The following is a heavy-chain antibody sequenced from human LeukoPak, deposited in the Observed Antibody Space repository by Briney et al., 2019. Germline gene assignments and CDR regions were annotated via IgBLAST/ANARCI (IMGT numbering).Heavy chain of an antibody. CDR1: GFTFSSYW. D-gene: IGHD4-11*01. CDR3: ATYKHHLRTVYFDY. Sequence: GGSLRLSCAASGFTFSSYWMSWVRQAPGKGLEWVANIKQDGSDKNYVDSVKGRFTISKDNAKNLLSLEMNGLRAEDTAVYYCATYKHHLRTVYFDYWGQGTLVTVSS. V-gene: IGHV3-7*02. J-gene: IGHJ4*02. CDR2: IKQDGSDK.